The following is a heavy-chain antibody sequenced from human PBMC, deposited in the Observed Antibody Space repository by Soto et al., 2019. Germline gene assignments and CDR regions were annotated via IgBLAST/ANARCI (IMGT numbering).Heavy chain of an antibody. CDR1: GGSFSGYY. D-gene: IGHD2-21*02. V-gene: IGHV4-34*01. CDR3: ARARHIVVVTNADYFDY. Sequence: SETLSLTCAVYGGSFSGYYWSWIRQPPGKGLEWIGEINHSGSTNYNPSLKSRVNKSVDTSKNQFSMKLSSVTAADTAVYYCARARHIVVVTNADYFDYWGQGTLVTVSS. CDR2: INHSGST. J-gene: IGHJ4*02.